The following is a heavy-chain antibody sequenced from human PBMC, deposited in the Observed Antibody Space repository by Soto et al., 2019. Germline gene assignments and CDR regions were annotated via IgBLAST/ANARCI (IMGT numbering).Heavy chain of an antibody. D-gene: IGHD1-1*01. V-gene: IGHV1-18*01. CDR2: ISVHNGNT. Sequence: QVHLVQSGAEVKKPGASVKVSCKGSGYTFTSYGITWVRQAPGQGLEWIGWISVHNGNTDYAQKLQGRVTVTRDTSTSTAYMELRSLRSDDTAVYYCARGRYGDYWGQGALVTVSS. J-gene: IGHJ4*02. CDR3: ARGRYGDY. CDR1: GYTFTSYG.